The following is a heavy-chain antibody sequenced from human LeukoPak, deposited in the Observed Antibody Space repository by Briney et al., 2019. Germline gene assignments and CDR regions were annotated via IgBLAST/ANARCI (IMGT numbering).Heavy chain of an antibody. CDR2: IISSGGTT. CDR1: GFTFSSYA. D-gene: IGHD2-15*01. J-gene: IGHJ4*02. V-gene: IGHV3-23*01. CDR3: ARECSGGSCSDY. Sequence: QPGGSLRLSCVASGFTFSSYAMSWVRQAPGKGLEWVSDIISSGGTTYYADSVKGRFTISRDNAKNSLYLQMNSLRAEDTAVYYCARECSGGSCSDYWGQGTLVTVSS.